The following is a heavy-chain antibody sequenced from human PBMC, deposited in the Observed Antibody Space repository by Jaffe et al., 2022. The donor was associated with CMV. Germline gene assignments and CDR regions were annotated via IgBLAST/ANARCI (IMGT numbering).Heavy chain of an antibody. D-gene: IGHD2-8*01. Sequence: QVQLVESGGGVVQPGRSLRLSCAASGFTFSSYGMHWVRQAPGKGLEWVAVISYDGSNKYYADSVKGRFTISRDNSKNTLYLQMNSLRAEDTAVYYCAKRFMVYAIAPGSEGMDVWGQGTTVTVSS. CDR3: AKRFMVYAIAPGSEGMDV. V-gene: IGHV3-30*18. CDR2: ISYDGSNK. J-gene: IGHJ6*02. CDR1: GFTFSSYG.